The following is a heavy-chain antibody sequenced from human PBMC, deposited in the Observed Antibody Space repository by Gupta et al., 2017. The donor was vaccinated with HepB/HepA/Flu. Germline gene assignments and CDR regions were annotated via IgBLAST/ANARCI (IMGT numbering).Heavy chain of an antibody. CDR2: IRTKADSYAT. Sequence: EVQRVESGGGLVQPGGSLKLTCAASGFTFSASVMQWVRQASGKGLEWVGRIRTKADSYATAYAASVTGRLTISRDDSKNTAFLQMNSLKTEDTAVYYCATSTVTARQNYYFYSMDVWGQGTTVSVSS. V-gene: IGHV3-73*01. CDR3: ATSTVTARQNYYFYSMDV. D-gene: IGHD4-17*01. J-gene: IGHJ6*02. CDR1: GFTFSASV.